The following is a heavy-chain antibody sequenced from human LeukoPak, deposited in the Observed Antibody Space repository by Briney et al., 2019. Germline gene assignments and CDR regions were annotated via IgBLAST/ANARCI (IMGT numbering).Heavy chain of an antibody. CDR3: ARDRVTYYYGSGSYYYYGMDV. D-gene: IGHD3-10*01. CDR2: IYSGGST. Sequence: GGSLRLSCAASGFTVSSNYMSWVRQAPGKGLEWVSVIYSGGSTYYADSVKGRFTISRDNSKNTLYLQMNSLRAEDTAVYYCARDRVTYYYGSGSYYYYGMDVWGQGTTVTVSS. J-gene: IGHJ6*02. V-gene: IGHV3-66*01. CDR1: GFTVSSNY.